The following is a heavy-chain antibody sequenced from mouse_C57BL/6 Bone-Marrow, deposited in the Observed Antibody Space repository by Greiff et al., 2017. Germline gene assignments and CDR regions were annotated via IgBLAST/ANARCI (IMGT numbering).Heavy chain of an antibody. D-gene: IGHD1-1*01. V-gene: IGHV10-1*01. Sequence: DAGGGLVQPKGSLKLSCAASGFSFNTYAMNWVRQAPGKGLEWVARIRSKSNNYATYYADSVKDRFTISRDDSESMLYLQMNNLKTEDTAMYYCVRNPKLLRRFAYWGQGTLVTVSA. J-gene: IGHJ3*01. CDR3: VRNPKLLRRFAY. CDR2: IRSKSNNYAT. CDR1: GFSFNTYA.